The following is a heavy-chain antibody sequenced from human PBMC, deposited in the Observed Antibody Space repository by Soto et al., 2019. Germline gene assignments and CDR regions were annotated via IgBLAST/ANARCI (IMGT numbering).Heavy chain of an antibody. V-gene: IGHV2-26*01. Sequence: QVTLKESGPVLVKPTETLTLTCTVSGFSLSNARMGVSWIRQPPGKALEWLAHIFSNDEKFYSTSLKSRRTSSKDTSKGQVVLTMTNMDPVDTATDYCARRDRLQSFDYWGQGTLVTVSS. J-gene: IGHJ4*02. CDR2: IFSNDEK. CDR1: GFSLSNARMG. CDR3: ARRDRLQSFDY. D-gene: IGHD5-12*01.